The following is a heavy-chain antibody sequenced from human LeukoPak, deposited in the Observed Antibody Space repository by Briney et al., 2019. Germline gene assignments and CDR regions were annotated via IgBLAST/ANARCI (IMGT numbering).Heavy chain of an antibody. Sequence: PAASVKVSCKASGGTFSSYAISWVRQAPGQGLEWMGGIIPIFGTANYAQKFQGRVTITTDESTSTAYMELSGLRSEDTAVYYCARDRYYGSGSYYSFDYWGQGTLVTVSS. D-gene: IGHD3-10*01. CDR1: GGTFSSYA. V-gene: IGHV1-69*05. CDR3: ARDRYYGSGSYYSFDY. J-gene: IGHJ4*02. CDR2: IIPIFGTA.